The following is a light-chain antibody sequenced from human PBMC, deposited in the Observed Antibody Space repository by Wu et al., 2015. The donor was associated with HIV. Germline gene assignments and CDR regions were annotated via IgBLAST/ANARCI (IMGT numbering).Light chain of an antibody. CDR1: QSVSSSY. J-gene: IGKJ1*01. CDR2: GAS. V-gene: IGKV3-20*01. Sequence: EIVLTQSPGTLSLSPGERATLSCRASQSVSSSYLAWYQQKPGQAPRLLIYGASNRATGIPDRFSGSGSGTDFTLTISRLEPEDFAVYYCQQGTFGQGTRVEIK. CDR3: QQGT.